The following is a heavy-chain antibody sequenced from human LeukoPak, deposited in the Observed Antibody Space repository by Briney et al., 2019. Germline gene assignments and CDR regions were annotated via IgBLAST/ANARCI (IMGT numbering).Heavy chain of an antibody. CDR1: GGSISSGGYY. V-gene: IGHV4-31*03. D-gene: IGHD6-19*01. CDR2: IYYSGST. J-gene: IGHJ5*02. CDR3: ARDPIAVARAFDP. Sequence: RPSETLSLTCTVSGGSISSGGYYWSWIRQHPGKGLEWIGYIYYSGSTYYNPSLKSRVTISVDTSKNQFSLQLNSVTPEDTAVYYCARDPIAVARAFDPWGQGTLVTVSS.